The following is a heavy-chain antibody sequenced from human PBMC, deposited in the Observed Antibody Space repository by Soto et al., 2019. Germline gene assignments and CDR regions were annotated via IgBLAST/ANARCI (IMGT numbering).Heavy chain of an antibody. CDR1: GGSIRSSDYY. J-gene: IGHJ5*02. CDR2: IYYSGST. Sequence: SETLSLSCTVSGGSIRSSDYYWGWIRQPPGKGLEWIGSIYYSGSTYYSPSLKSRVTISVDTSKNQFSLKLSSVTAADTAVYYCAREPLVGTTARGGVSWGQGTLVTVSS. CDR3: AREPLVGTTARGGVS. V-gene: IGHV4-39*02. D-gene: IGHD1-26*01.